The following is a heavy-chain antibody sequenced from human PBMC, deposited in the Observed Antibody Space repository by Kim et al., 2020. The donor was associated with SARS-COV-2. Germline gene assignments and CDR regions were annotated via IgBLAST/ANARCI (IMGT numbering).Heavy chain of an antibody. D-gene: IGHD3-10*01. J-gene: IGHJ4*02. V-gene: IGHV4-34*01. Sequence: LESRVTISVDTSKNQFSLKLSSVTAADTAVYYCARNRRITMVRGVNRVDYWGQGTLVTVSS. CDR3: ARNRRITMVRGVNRVDY.